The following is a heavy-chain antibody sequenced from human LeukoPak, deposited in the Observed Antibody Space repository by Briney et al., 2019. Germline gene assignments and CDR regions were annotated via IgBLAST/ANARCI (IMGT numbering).Heavy chain of an antibody. CDR1: SGSIDNEH. CDR3: VSLLFGGAGRGN. CDR2: TLYGGSN. Sequence: PSDTLSLTCSVSSGSIDNEHWCWVRHPPGKGMEWIGHTLYGGSNKFNPSLKSRVTISVDRSKNQFSLTLISVTAADTAVYYCVSLLFGGAGRGNWGQGSLVTVSS. V-gene: IGHV4-59*07. J-gene: IGHJ4*02. D-gene: IGHD3-3*01.